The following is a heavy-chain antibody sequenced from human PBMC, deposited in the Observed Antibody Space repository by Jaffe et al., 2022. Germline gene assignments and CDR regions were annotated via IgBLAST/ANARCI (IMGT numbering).Heavy chain of an antibody. D-gene: IGHD3-10*01. V-gene: IGHV4-59*01. Sequence: QVQLQESGPGLVKPSETLSLTCTVSGGSISSYYWSWIRQPPGKGLDWIGYIYYSGSTDYNPSLKSRVTISADTSKNQFSLKLSSVTAADTAVYYCARAGRGNYYVKGALYFDHWGQGTLATVSS. CDR1: GGSISSYY. CDR2: IYYSGST. CDR3: ARAGRGNYYVKGALYFDH. J-gene: IGHJ4*02.